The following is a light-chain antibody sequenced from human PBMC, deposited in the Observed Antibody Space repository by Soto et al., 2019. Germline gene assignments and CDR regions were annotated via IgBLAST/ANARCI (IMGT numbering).Light chain of an antibody. CDR1: QKSSPW. J-gene: IGKJ1*01. Sequence: MQSTQSDSTLSVSIGDRVSLPRLARQKSSPWLAWYQQKPGEAPKLLIFAASTLQSGVPSRFSGSGSGTDFTLTISSLHAEYFAVYYCQQCGRSPCTFGQGTKVDIK. CDR3: QQCGRSPCT. V-gene: IGKV1-5*01. CDR2: AAS.